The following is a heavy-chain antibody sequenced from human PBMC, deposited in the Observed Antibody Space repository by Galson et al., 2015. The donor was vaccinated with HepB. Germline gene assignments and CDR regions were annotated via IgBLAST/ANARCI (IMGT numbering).Heavy chain of an antibody. CDR2: ISAYDGDT. Sequence: SVKVSCKASGYTFSSYSITWVRQAPGQGLEWMGWISAYDGDTKYAQNLQGRLTMTTDTSRTTAYMELRSLRSDDTAVYYCARGALVAVVGATQNNWFDPWGQGTLVTGSS. V-gene: IGHV1-18*01. CDR3: ARGALVAVVGATQNNWFDP. J-gene: IGHJ5*02. CDR1: GYTFSSYS. D-gene: IGHD2-15*01.